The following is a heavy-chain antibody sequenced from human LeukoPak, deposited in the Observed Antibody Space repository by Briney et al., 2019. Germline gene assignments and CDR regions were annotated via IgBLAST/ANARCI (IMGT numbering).Heavy chain of an antibody. CDR2: INHSGST. J-gene: IGHJ4*02. CDR1: GGSFSGYY. V-gene: IGHV4-34*01. CDR3: ARLVRDGYIQGYFDY. D-gene: IGHD5-24*01. Sequence: SETLSLTCAVYGGSFSGYYWSWIRQPPGKGLEWIGEINHSGSTNYNPSLKSRVTISVDTSKNQFSLKLSSVTAADTAVYYCARLVRDGYIQGYFDYWGQGTLVTVSS.